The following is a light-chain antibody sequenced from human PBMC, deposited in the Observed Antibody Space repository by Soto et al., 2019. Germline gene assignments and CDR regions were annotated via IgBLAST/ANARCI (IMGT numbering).Light chain of an antibody. CDR3: NSYAGDIIRFV. J-gene: IGLJ1*01. CDR1: SCNVGAYND. Sequence: QSVITQPASVSGSPGQCVTISCTGTSCNVGAYNDVSWYQQHPGKAPKLMIYEISNRPSGVSNRFSGSKSGTTASLTISGLQADDEADYYCNSYAGDIIRFVFGTGTKVTVL. CDR2: EIS. V-gene: IGLV2-14*01.